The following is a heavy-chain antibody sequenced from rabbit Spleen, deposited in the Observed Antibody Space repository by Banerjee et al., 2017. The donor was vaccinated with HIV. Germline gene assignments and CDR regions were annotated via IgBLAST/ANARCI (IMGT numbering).Heavy chain of an antibody. V-gene: IGHV1S45*01. D-gene: IGHD7-1*01. CDR1: GFSFEGGYV. Sequence: EQLTESGGGLVQPEGSLTLTCTASGFSFEGGYVMCWVRQAPGKGLEWIACIAGSSSGFTYSATWAKGRFTCSKTSSTTVTLQMTSLTVADTATYFCARDTGTSFSSYGMDLWGPGTLVTVS. CDR2: IAGSSSGFT. CDR3: ARDTGTSFSSYGMDL. J-gene: IGHJ6*01.